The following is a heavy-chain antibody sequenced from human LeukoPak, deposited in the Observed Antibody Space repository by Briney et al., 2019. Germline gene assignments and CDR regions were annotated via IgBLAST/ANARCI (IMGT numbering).Heavy chain of an antibody. CDR2: IWYDGRNK. CDR3: ARDLSIAVFDY. Sequence: GGSLRLSCAASGFTFTSYGMHWVRQAPGKGLEWVAVIWYDGRNKYYVDSVKGRFTISRDNSKDTVYLQMNSLRAEDTAVYFCARDLSIAVFDYWGQGTLVTVSS. D-gene: IGHD6-19*01. V-gene: IGHV3-33*01. J-gene: IGHJ4*02. CDR1: GFTFTSYG.